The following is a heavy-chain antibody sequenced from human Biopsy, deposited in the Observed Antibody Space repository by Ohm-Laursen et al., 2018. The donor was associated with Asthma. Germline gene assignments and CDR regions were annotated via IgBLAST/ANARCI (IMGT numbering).Heavy chain of an antibody. V-gene: IGHV3-11*01. Sequence: SLRLSCTASGFRFSDYGVSWVRQAPGKGLEWVSSISSSGSTTYPAESVKGRFTISRDNAQKSLFLQMGSLRAEDTAIYYCARVFESSEWGPFYHFGLDVWGQGTTVAVSS. J-gene: IGHJ6*02. CDR1: GFRFSDYG. CDR2: ISSSGSTT. D-gene: IGHD6-25*01. CDR3: ARVFESSEWGPFYHFGLDV.